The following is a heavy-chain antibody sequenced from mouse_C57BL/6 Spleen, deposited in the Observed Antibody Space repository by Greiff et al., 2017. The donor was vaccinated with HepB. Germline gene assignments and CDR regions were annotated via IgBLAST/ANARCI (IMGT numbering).Heavy chain of an antibody. Sequence: EVKLEESGPGLVKPSQSLSLTCSVTGYSITSGYYWNWIRQFPGNKLEWMGYISYDGSNNYNPSLKNRISITRDTSKNQFFLKLNSVTTEDTATYYCARAVTTVVAFDDWGQGTTLTVSS. J-gene: IGHJ2*01. CDR2: ISYDGSN. V-gene: IGHV3-6*01. CDR1: GYSITSGYY. CDR3: ARAVTTVVAFDD. D-gene: IGHD1-1*01.